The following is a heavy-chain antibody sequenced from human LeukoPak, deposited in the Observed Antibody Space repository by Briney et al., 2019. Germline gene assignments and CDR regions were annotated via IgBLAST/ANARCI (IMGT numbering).Heavy chain of an antibody. CDR1: GGSISSGGYS. V-gene: IGHV4-30-2*01. Sequence: SETLSLTCAVSGGSISSGGYSWSWIRQPPGKGLEWIGYIYHSGSTYYNPSLKSRVTISVDRSKNQFSLKLSSVTAADTAVYYCARAADLGYCSGGSCPLGYWGQGTLVTVSS. J-gene: IGHJ4*02. D-gene: IGHD2-15*01. CDR2: IYHSGST. CDR3: ARAADLGYCSGGSCPLGY.